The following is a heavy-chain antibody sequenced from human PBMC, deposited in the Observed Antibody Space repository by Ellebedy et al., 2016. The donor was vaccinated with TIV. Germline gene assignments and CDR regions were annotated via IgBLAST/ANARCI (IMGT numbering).Heavy chain of an antibody. CDR3: ARDFPIWFGGVLILAGMDV. CDR2: ISAYNGNT. CDR1: GYTFTTYG. J-gene: IGHJ6*02. D-gene: IGHD2-8*02. Sequence: AASVKVSCKASGYTFTTYGISWVRQAPGQGLEWMGWISAYNGNTNYAQNLQGRVNMSTDTSTTTAYMELRSLRSDDTAVYYCARDFPIWFGGVLILAGMDVWGQGTTVTVSS. V-gene: IGHV1-18*01.